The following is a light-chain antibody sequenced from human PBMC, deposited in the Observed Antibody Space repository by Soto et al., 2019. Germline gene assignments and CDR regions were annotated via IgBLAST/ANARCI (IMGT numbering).Light chain of an antibody. Sequence: EIVLTQSPGTLSLSPGERATLSCRASQSVSNSFLAWYQQKPGQAPRLLIYGASSRVPGIPDRFSGSGSGTDFTLTISRLEPEDFAVYHCQQYAALPLTFGGGTKVDIK. CDR1: QSVSNSF. CDR3: QQYAALPLT. V-gene: IGKV3-20*01. CDR2: GAS. J-gene: IGKJ4*01.